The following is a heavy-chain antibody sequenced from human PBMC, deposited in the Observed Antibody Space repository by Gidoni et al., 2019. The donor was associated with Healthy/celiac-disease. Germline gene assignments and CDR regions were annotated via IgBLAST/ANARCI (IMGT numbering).Heavy chain of an antibody. J-gene: IGHJ3*02. Sequence: QVQLVQCGAAVKQPGASVKVSCKASGYTFTSYDINGVRQATGQGLGWMGWINPNSGNTGYAQKFQGRVTMTRNTSISTAYMELSSLRSEDTAVYYCARGSRDSDAFDIWGQGTMVTVSS. CDR1: GYTFTSYD. D-gene: IGHD2-21*02. V-gene: IGHV1-8*01. CDR3: ARGSRDSDAFDI. CDR2: INPNSGNT.